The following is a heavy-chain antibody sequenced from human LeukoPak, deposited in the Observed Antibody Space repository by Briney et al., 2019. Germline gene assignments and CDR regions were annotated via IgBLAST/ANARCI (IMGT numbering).Heavy chain of an antibody. J-gene: IGHJ5*02. V-gene: IGHV3-13*01. CDR3: ARTGTSSDTFDL. Sequence: GGSLRLSCAASGFTFNRKDMHWIRQARGRGLEWVSGIGIIGDTYYSDSVEGRFTISRETDKNSVYLQMSSLTAGDTAVYFCARTGTSSDTFDLWGQGTLVTVSS. D-gene: IGHD7-27*01. CDR2: IGIIGDT. CDR1: GFTFNRKD.